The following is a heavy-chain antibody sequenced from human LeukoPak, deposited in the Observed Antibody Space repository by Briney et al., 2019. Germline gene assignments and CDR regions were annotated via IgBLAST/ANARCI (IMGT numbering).Heavy chain of an antibody. CDR3: ARDSGERGSGSYLIAY. Sequence: GGSLRLSCAASGFTFSSYSMSWVRQAPGKGLEWVSSISSSSSYIYYADSVKGRFTISRDNAKNSLYLQMNSLRAEDTAVYYCARDSGERGSGSYLIAYWGQGTLVTVSS. J-gene: IGHJ4*02. CDR2: ISSSSSYI. CDR1: GFTFSSYS. D-gene: IGHD3-10*01. V-gene: IGHV3-21*01.